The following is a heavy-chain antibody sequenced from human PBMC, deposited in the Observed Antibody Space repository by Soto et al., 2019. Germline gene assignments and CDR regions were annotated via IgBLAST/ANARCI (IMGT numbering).Heavy chain of an antibody. J-gene: IGHJ4*03. D-gene: IGHD3-10*01. CDR3: ARWSHYGSGTYP. Sequence: EVQLVESGGTLVQPGGSLRLSCAASGYTFSDFAIHWVRQTPGKRLEYVSAINGNGGTTYYGDSVKGRFTISRDNSKNRAYLQMGSLRVEDTAVYYCARWSHYGSGTYPWGQGTLVAVS. CDR1: GYTFSDFA. V-gene: IGHV3-64*07. CDR2: INGNGGTT.